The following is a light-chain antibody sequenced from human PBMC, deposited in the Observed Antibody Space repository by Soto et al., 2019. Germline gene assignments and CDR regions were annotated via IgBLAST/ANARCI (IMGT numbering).Light chain of an antibody. V-gene: IGLV1-40*01. CDR2: GNS. Sequence: QSVLTQPPSVSGAPGQRVTISCTGSSSNIGAGYDVHWYQQLPGTAPKLLIYGNSNRPSGVPDRFSGSKSGTSASLAITGLRAEDEADYYCQSYDSSLSGSVVFGGGTQLTVL. CDR1: SSNIGAGYD. J-gene: IGLJ2*01. CDR3: QSYDSSLSGSVV.